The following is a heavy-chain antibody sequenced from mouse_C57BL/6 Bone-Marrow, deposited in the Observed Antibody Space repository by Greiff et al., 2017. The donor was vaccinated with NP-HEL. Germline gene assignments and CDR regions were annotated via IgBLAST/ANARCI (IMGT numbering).Heavy chain of an antibody. D-gene: IGHD4-1*01. CDR3: ARNWDY. Sequence: DVQLQESGGGLVKPGGSLKLSCAASGFTFSSYAMSWVRQTPEKRLEWVATISDGGSYTYYPDNVKGRFTISRDNAKNNLYLQMSHLKSEDTAMYYCARNWDYWGQGTTLTVSS. J-gene: IGHJ2*01. V-gene: IGHV5-4*01. CDR2: ISDGGSYT. CDR1: GFTFSSYA.